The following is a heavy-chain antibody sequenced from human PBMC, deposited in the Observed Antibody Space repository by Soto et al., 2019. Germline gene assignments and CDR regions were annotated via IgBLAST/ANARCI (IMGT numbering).Heavy chain of an antibody. V-gene: IGHV3-30-3*01. CDR2: ISYEGSNT. CDR1: GFTFDTYG. J-gene: IGHJ6*02. Sequence: QVHLVESGGGVAQPGRSLRLSCVASGFTFDTYGIHWVRQAPGKGLQWVALISYEGSNTYYADSVRGRFTISRDKSKNALYVPSNALRPADPGVYYCARVTPRNNLYYFSGVAVWGRGTSVTVSS. D-gene: IGHD1-1*01. CDR3: ARVTPRNNLYYFSGVAV.